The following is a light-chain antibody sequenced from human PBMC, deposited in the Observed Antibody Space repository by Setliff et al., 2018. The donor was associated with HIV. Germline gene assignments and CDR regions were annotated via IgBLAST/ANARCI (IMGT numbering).Light chain of an antibody. V-gene: IGKV1-39*01. CDR3: QQSRDIPYT. J-gene: IGKJ2*01. CDR2: GAS. Sequence: DIQLTQSPSSLSASVGDRVIIMCRASQDVITFLNWYQQKPGKGPRVLISGASTLQAGVPSRFSGSGSVRDFSLTISSLQPEDFATYYCQQSRDIPYTFGQGTKVDIK. CDR1: QDVITF.